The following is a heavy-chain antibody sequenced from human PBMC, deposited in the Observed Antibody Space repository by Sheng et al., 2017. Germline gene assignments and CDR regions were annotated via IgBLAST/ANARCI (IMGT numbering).Heavy chain of an antibody. CDR1: GASISSYY. Sequence: QVRLQESGPGLVKPSETLSLTCTISGASISSYYWNWIRQPPGKGLEWIGYIDYIGSTNYNPSLKSRVTMSIDRSKKQFSLKLPSVTAADTAVYYCATSVSGSWSYYFDYWGQGVLVTVSS. J-gene: IGHJ4*02. D-gene: IGHD2-15*01. V-gene: IGHV4-59*01. CDR2: IDYIGST. CDR3: ATSVSGSWSYYFDY.